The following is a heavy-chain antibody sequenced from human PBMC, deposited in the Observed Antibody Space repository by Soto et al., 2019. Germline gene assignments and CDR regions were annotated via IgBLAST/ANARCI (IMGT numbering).Heavy chain of an antibody. CDR2: IYYSGST. Sequence: QVQLQESGPGLVKPSQTLSLTCTVSGGSINSGDYYWSWIRQPPGKGLEWIGYIYYSGSTCYNPPLRSRVTISIDTSKNHFFLNLSSVTAADTAVYYCARIGLTTALLWGQGTLVTVSS. D-gene: IGHD4-17*01. CDR1: GGSINSGDYY. CDR3: ARIGLTTALL. V-gene: IGHV4-30-4*01. J-gene: IGHJ4*02.